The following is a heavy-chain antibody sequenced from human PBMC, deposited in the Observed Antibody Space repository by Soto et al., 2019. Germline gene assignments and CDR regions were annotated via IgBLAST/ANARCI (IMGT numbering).Heavy chain of an antibody. D-gene: IGHD3-16*01. CDR2: ISVNSGST. CDR3: ARDPRLTSGGIAPDH. V-gene: IGHV1-18*01. CDR1: GGTFRRYA. J-gene: IGHJ4*02. Sequence: ASMKGFLKASGGTFRRYAIKWVRQGPGQGLEWMGWISVNSGSTNYAQKLQDRVTMTTDTSTNTAYMELRSLTSDDTAVYYCARDPRLTSGGIAPDHWGQGTLVTVSS.